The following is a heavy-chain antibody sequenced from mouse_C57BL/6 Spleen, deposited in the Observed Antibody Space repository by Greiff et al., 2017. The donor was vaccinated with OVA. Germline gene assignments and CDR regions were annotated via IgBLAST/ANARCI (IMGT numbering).Heavy chain of an antibody. CDR1: GYTFTDYY. CDR2: INPNNGGT. CDR3: ARFYYSNQVGSAMDY. V-gene: IGHV1-26*01. D-gene: IGHD2-5*01. Sequence: EVQLQQSGPELVKPGASVKISCKASGYTFTDYYMNWVKQSHGKSLEWIGDINPNNGGTSYNQKFKGKATLTVDKSSSTAYMELRSLTSEDSAVYYCARFYYSNQVGSAMDYWGQGTSVTVSS. J-gene: IGHJ4*01.